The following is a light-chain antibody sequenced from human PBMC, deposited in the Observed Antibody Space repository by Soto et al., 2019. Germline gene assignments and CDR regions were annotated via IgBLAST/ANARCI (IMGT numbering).Light chain of an antibody. J-gene: IGKJ1*01. CDR1: QIIDSRY. CDR3: QQYGSSPPWT. V-gene: IGKV3-20*01. Sequence: IVWPQSPVTLSFSPFERATLSCRASQIIDSRYLGWYQQKPGQAPRLLIYGASSRATGIPDRFSGSGSGTDFTLTISRLEPEDVGVYYCQQYGSSPPWTFGPGTKVDIK. CDR2: GAS.